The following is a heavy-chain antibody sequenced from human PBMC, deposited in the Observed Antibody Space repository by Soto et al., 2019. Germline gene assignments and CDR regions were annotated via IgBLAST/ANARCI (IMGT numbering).Heavy chain of an antibody. Sequence: PSETLSLTCTVSGGSISSYYWNWIRQPPGKGLEWIGYISYSGNTNYNPSLKSRVTIPRXXXXXXXXXXXXXXXXXXXXXXXXARDQRRDFWSGSYRKWFDPWGQGTLVTVSS. J-gene: IGHJ5*02. V-gene: IGHV4-59*01. D-gene: IGHD3-3*01. CDR1: GGSISSYY. CDR3: ARDQRRDFWSGSYRKWFDP. CDR2: ISYSGNT.